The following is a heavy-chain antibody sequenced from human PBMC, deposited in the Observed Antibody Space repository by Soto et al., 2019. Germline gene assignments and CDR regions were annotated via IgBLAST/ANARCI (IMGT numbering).Heavy chain of an antibody. D-gene: IGHD2-21*01. Sequence: ASVKVSCKASGYTFTSYAMHWVHQAPGQRLEWMGWINAGNGNTKYSQKFQGRVTITRDTSASTAYMELSSLRSEDTAVYYCARSMGIVDAFDIWGQGTMVTVSS. J-gene: IGHJ3*02. CDR3: ARSMGIVDAFDI. CDR1: GYTFTSYA. CDR2: INAGNGNT. V-gene: IGHV1-3*01.